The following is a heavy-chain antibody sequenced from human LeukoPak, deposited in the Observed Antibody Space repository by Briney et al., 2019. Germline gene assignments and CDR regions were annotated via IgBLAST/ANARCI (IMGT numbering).Heavy chain of an antibody. V-gene: IGHV4-34*01. J-gene: IGHJ4*02. CDR2: INHSGST. CDR3: ASASTVTTSDY. Sequence: SETLSLTCAVCGGSFSGYYWSWIRQPPGKGLEWIGEINHSGSTNYNPSLKSRVTISVDTSKNQFSLKLSSVTAADTAVYYCASASTVTTSDYWGQGTLVTVSS. D-gene: IGHD4-17*01. CDR1: GGSFSGYY.